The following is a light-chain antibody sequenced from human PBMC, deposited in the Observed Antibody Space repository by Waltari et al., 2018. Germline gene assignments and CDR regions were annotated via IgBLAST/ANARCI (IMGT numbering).Light chain of an antibody. V-gene: IGLV2-23*02. CDR3: CSYAGTPRVV. Sequence: QSALTQPASVSGSPGQSITISCTGTNNDIGSYNIVPWYPQHPGKAPKVIIFEVNKRPSGVSNRFSGSKSGNTASLTVSGLHPEDEADYYCCSYAGTPRVVFGGGTKLTVL. CDR2: EVN. CDR1: NNDIGSYNI. J-gene: IGLJ2*01.